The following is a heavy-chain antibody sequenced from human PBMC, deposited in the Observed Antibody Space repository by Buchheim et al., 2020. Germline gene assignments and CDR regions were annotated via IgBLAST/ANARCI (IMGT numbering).Heavy chain of an antibody. V-gene: IGHV1-46*03. CDR1: GYTFTSYY. J-gene: IGHJ6*02. CDR3: ASLSGYSSSWYQWKGNYCYGMDV. CDR2: INPSGGST. D-gene: IGHD6-13*01. Sequence: QVQLVQSGAEVKRPGASVKVSCKASGYTFTSYYMHWVRQAPGQGLEWMGIINPSGGSTSYAQKFQGRVTMTRDTSTSPVYMELRSLRSEDTAVYYCASLSGYSSSWYQWKGNYCYGMDVWGQGTT.